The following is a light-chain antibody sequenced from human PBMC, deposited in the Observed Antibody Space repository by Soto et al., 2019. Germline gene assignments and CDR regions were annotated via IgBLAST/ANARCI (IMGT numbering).Light chain of an antibody. J-gene: IGKJ1*01. V-gene: IGKV1-5*01. CDR3: QQYNSYWT. CDR1: QSISSW. Sequence: DVHMSQSPSTLSASVGYRFTITCRASQSISSWLAWYQQKPGKAPELLIYDASSLESGVPSRLSGSGSGTEFTLTISSLQPDDFATYYCQQYNSYWTFGQGTKVDIK. CDR2: DAS.